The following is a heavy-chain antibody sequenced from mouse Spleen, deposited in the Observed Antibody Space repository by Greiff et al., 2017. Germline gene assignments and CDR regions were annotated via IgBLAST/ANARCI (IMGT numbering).Heavy chain of an antibody. CDR1: GFTFSSYA. V-gene: IGHV5-6-2*01. Sequence: EVHVLQSGGGLVKPGGSLKLSCAASGFTFSSYAMSWVRQTPEKRLEWVAAINSDGGSTYYPATVKDRFTISRDNAKNTLYLQMSSLRSEDTALYYCARQGDYDGLDYWGQGTTLTVSS. CDR2: INSDGGST. J-gene: IGHJ2*01. CDR3: ARQGDYDGLDY. D-gene: IGHD2-4*01.